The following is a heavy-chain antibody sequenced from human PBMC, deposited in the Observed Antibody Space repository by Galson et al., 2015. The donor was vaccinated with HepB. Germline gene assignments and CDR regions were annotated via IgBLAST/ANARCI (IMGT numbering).Heavy chain of an antibody. J-gene: IGHJ4*02. CDR2: MNPNSGNT. CDR1: GYTFTSYD. Sequence: SVKVSCKASGYTFTSYDINWVRQATGQGLEWMGWMNPNSGNTGYAQKFQGRVTMTRNTSISTAYMELSSLRSEDTAVYYCARAFPQSVRYFDWLKADPPPGAYWGQGTLVTVSS. CDR3: ARAFPQSVRYFDWLKADPPPGAY. V-gene: IGHV1-8*01. D-gene: IGHD3-9*01.